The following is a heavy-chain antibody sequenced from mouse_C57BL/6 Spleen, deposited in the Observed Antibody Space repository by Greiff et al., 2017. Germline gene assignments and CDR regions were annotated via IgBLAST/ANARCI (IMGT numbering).Heavy chain of an antibody. CDR3: ARSYYGSPYYFDY. J-gene: IGHJ2*01. V-gene: IGHV1-64*01. CDR2: IHPNSGST. D-gene: IGHD1-1*01. CDR1: GYTFTSYW. Sequence: QVQLQQSGAELVKPGASVKLSCKASGYTFTSYWMHWVKQRPGQGLEWIGMIHPNSGSTNYNEKFKSKATLTVDKSSSTAYMQLSSLTSEDSAVYYCARSYYGSPYYFDYWGQGTTLTVSS.